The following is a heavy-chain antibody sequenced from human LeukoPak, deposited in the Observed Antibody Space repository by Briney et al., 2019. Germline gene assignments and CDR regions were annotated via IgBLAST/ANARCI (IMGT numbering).Heavy chain of an antibody. CDR2: ISGSGGST. V-gene: IGHV3-23*01. J-gene: IGHJ6*03. D-gene: IGHD3-10*01. Sequence: GGSLRLSCAAPGFTFSSYAMSWVRQAPGKGLEWVSGISGSGGSTYYADSVKGRFTISRDNSKNTLYLQRNSLRAEDTAVYYCAKEFDSYYYIDVWGKGTTVTVSS. CDR3: AKEFDSYYYIDV. CDR1: GFTFSSYA.